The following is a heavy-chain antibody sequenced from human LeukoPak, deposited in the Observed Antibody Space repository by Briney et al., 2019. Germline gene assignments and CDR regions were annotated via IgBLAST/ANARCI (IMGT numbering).Heavy chain of an antibody. CDR3: ARHRGSYYVDAFDI. CDR1: GGSISSSNYY. Sequence: PSETLSLTCTVSGGSISSSNYYWGWIRQPPGKGLEWIGSIYYSGSTYYNPSLKSRVTISVDTSKNQFSLKLSSVTAADTAVYYCARHRGSYYVDAFDIWGQGTMVTVSS. J-gene: IGHJ3*02. CDR2: IYYSGST. D-gene: IGHD1-26*01. V-gene: IGHV4-39*01.